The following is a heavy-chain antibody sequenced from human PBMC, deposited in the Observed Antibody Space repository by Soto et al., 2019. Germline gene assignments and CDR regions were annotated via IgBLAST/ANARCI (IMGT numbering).Heavy chain of an antibody. CDR1: GYSFNSYW. Sequence: PGESLKISCKGSGYSFNSYWISWVRQMPGKGLEWMGRIDPSDSYTNYSPSFQGHVTISADKSISTAYLQWSSLKASDTAMYYCAGSLMVRGGPGDYWGQGTLVTVSS. CDR2: IDPSDSYT. J-gene: IGHJ4*02. CDR3: AGSLMVRGGPGDY. V-gene: IGHV5-10-1*01. D-gene: IGHD3-10*01.